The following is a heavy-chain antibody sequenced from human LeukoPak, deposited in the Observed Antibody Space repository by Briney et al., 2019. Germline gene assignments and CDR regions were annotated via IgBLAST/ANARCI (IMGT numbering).Heavy chain of an antibody. Sequence: GESLKISCKGFGYSFANYWIGWVRQMPGKGLEWMGIIYPGDSDTRYGPSFQGQVTISADRSISTAYLQWSSLKASDTAMYYCATSNRVVGSSWLPFDYWGQGTLVTVSS. CDR3: ATSNRVVGSSWLPFDY. J-gene: IGHJ4*02. V-gene: IGHV5-51*01. CDR2: IYPGDSDT. D-gene: IGHD6-13*01. CDR1: GYSFANYW.